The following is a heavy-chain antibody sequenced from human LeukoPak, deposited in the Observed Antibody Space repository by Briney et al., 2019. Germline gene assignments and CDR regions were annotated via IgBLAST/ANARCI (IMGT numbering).Heavy chain of an antibody. CDR1: GGSFSGYY. CDR3: ARAKGSTAMVARSYDY. Sequence: ESSETLSLTCAVYGGSFSGYYWSWIRQPPGKGLEWIGESNHSGSTNYNPSLKSRVTISVDTSKNQFSLKLSSVTAADTAVYYCARAKGSTAMVARSYDYWGQGTLVTVSS. D-gene: IGHD5-18*01. J-gene: IGHJ4*02. V-gene: IGHV4-34*01. CDR2: SNHSGST.